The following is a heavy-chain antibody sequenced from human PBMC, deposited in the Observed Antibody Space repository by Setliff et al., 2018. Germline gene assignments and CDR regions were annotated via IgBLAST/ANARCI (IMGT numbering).Heavy chain of an antibody. CDR3: ARLRGAFDY. V-gene: IGHV4-59*01. J-gene: IGHJ4*02. CDR1: GGSISSYY. CDR2: IYYSGST. Sequence: PSETLSLTCTVSGGSISSYYWSWIRQPPGKRLEWIGYIYYSGSTNYNPSLESRVTISVDTSKNQISLRLNSATAADTAVYYCARLRGAFDYWGQGTLVTVSS. D-gene: IGHD3-16*01.